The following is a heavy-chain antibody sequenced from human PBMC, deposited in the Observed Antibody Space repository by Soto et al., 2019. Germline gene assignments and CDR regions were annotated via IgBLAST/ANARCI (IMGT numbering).Heavy chain of an antibody. CDR1: GFSLSTSGVG. V-gene: IGHV2-5*01. CDR3: AHLTDAGDDFGMDV. CDR2: IYWNDDK. Sequence: QITLKESGPTLVKPTQTLTLTCTFSGFSLSTSGVGVGWFRQPPGKALEWLALIYWNDDKRYSPSLKSRLTITKDTSKNQVVLTMTNMDPVDTATYYCAHLTDAGDDFGMDVWGQGTTVTVSS. J-gene: IGHJ6*02. D-gene: IGHD3-3*01.